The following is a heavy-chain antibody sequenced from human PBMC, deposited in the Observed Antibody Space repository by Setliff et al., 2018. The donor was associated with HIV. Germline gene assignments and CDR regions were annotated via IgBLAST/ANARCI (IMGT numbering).Heavy chain of an antibody. D-gene: IGHD3-3*01. Sequence: SVKVSCKASGYTFNNYGISWVQQAPGQGLEWMGGIIPIFGTANYAQKFQGRVTITADESTSTAYMELSSLRSEDTAVYYCARDILERGYYYYYMDVWGKGTTVTVSS. CDR1: GYTFNNYG. V-gene: IGHV1-69*13. CDR2: IIPIFGTA. CDR3: ARDILERGYYYYYMDV. J-gene: IGHJ6*03.